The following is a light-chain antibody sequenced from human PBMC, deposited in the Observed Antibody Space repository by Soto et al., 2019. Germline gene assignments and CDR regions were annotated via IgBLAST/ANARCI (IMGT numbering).Light chain of an antibody. V-gene: IGKV3-20*01. CDR3: QQYGSSPYT. Sequence: EVVLTQSPATLSLSPGERATLSCRASQSISSTYLAWYQQKPGPAPRLLIYGASISATGIPDRFSGSGSGTDFPGTISRLEPEDFAVYSCQQYGSSPYTFGQGTKLEIK. CDR1: QSISSTY. J-gene: IGKJ2*01. CDR2: GAS.